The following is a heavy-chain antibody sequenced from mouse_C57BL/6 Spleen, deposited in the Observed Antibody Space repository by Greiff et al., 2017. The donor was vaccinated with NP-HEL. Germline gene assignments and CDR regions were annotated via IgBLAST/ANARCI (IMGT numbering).Heavy chain of an antibody. J-gene: IGHJ4*01. CDR3: VRDDYDGRGYAMDY. Sequence: EADGGLVQPKGSLKLSCAASGFTFNTYAMHWVRQAPGKGLEWVARIRSKSSNYATYYADSVKDRFTISRDDSQSMLHLQMNNLKTEDTAMYYCVRDDYDGRGYAMDYWGQGTSVTVSS. D-gene: IGHD2-4*01. CDR2: IRSKSSNYAT. V-gene: IGHV10-3*01. CDR1: GFTFNTYA.